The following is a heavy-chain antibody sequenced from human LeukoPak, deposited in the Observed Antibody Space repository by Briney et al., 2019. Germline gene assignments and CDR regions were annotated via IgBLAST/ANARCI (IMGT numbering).Heavy chain of an antibody. CDR2: IDWDDDK. CDR1: GFSLSTSGMR. CDR3: ARMGFSGSSLLVDY. Sequence: SGPTLVNPTQTLTLTCTFSGFSLSTSGMRVSWIRQPPGKALKWLARIDWDDDKFYSTSLKTRLTISKDTSKNQVVLTMTNMDPVDTATYYCARMGFSGSSLLVDYWGQGTLVTVSS. D-gene: IGHD3-10*01. V-gene: IGHV2-70*04. J-gene: IGHJ4*02.